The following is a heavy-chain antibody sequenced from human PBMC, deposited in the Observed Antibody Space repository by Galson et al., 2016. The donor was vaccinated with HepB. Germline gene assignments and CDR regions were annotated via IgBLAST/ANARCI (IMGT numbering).Heavy chain of an antibody. CDR1: GGSIGSGSYY. CDR3: ARGGCSGGTCHTEYFQH. J-gene: IGHJ1*01. D-gene: IGHD2-15*01. Sequence: TLSLTCTVSGGSIGSGSYYWNWIRQHPGKGLEWIGYIYDSGSTYYNPSLKSRITISLDTSETQFSLKLSSVTAADTAVYYCARGGCSGGTCHTEYFQHWGQGTLVIVSS. V-gene: IGHV4-31*03. CDR2: IYDSGST.